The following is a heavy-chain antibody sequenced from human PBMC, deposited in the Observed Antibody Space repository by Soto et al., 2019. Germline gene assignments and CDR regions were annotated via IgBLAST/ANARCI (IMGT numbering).Heavy chain of an antibody. CDR1: GFTFSSYA. J-gene: IGHJ6*02. CDR3: ARDTGGSYYLPYYYYGMDV. Sequence: QVQLVESGGGVVQPGRSLGLSCAASGFTFSSYAMHWVRQAPGKGLEWVAVISYDGSNKYYADSVKGRFTISRDNSKNTLYLQMNSLRAEDTAVYYCARDTGGSYYLPYYYYGMDVWGQGTTVTVSS. D-gene: IGHD1-26*01. CDR2: ISYDGSNK. V-gene: IGHV3-30-3*01.